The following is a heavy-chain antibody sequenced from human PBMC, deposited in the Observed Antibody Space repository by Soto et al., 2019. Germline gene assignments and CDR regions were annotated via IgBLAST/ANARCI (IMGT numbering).Heavy chain of an antibody. CDR2: ISSYNSNNGDT. V-gene: IGHV1-18*04. J-gene: IGHJ6*02. CDR1: GYTFIGYY. CDR3: ARAELERGEVGYFGMDV. Sequence: ASVKVSCKASGYTFIGYYIHWVRQAPGQGLEWMGWISSYNSNNGDTKSAQMLQGRVTMTIDTSATTAYMELRSLRSDDTAVYYCARAELERGEVGYFGMDVWGQGTTVTVSS. D-gene: IGHD1-1*01.